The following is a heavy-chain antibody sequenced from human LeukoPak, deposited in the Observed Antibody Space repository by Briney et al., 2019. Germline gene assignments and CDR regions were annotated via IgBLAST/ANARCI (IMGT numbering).Heavy chain of an antibody. CDR1: GFTFSDYW. CDR3: ARRGGSSSRRSPIDY. CDR2: IKQDGSQR. Sequence: GGSLRLSCTASGFTFSDYWMTWVRQAPGKGPEWVANIKQDGSQRYYVDSVRGRFTISRDNAKNSLFLQMNSLRAEDTAVYYCARRGGSSSRRSPIDYWGQGTLVTVSS. V-gene: IGHV3-7*01. D-gene: IGHD6-6*01. J-gene: IGHJ4*02.